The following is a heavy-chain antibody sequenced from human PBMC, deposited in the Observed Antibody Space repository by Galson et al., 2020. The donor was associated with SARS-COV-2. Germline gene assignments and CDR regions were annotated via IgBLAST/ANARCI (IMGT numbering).Heavy chain of an antibody. V-gene: IGHV3-49*04. CDR2: IRSKAFSETT. CDR3: ARALMLDS. Sequence: GGSLRLSCTGSGFTFGDYGVNWVRQAPGKGLEWVGFIRSKAFSETTQYAASVKGRFTISREDSKSIAYLQMNSLKTEDTAVYYCARALMLDSWGQGTLVTVSS. J-gene: IGHJ4*02. CDR1: GFTFGDYG. D-gene: IGHD2-8*01.